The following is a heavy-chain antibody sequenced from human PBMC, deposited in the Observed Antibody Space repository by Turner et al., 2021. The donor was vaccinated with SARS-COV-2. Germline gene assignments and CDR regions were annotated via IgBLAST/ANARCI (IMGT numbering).Heavy chain of an antibody. Sequence: QVQLVEPGGGVVEPGRSLTVVCAASGFTFSDYAIHWVRQAPGKGLEWVAAIASNAVLKYYADSVGGRFTISRDNSKHTLYLQMNSLRAEDAAVYYCAKQSGPYCSGGSCYGGIFDYWGQGTLVTVSS. CDR1: GFTFSDYA. V-gene: IGHV3-30*04. CDR3: AKQSGPYCSGGSCYGGIFDY. CDR2: IASNAVLK. D-gene: IGHD2-15*01. J-gene: IGHJ4*02.